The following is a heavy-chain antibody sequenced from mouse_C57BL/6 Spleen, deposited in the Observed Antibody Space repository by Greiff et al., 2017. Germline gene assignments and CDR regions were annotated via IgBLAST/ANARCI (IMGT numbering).Heavy chain of an antibody. J-gene: IGHJ4*01. CDR2: IWSGGST. CDR1: GFSLTSYG. V-gene: IGHV2-2*01. Sequence: VKLMESGPGLVQPSQSLSITCTVSGFSLTSYGVHWVRQSPGKGLEWLGVIWSGGSTDYNAAFISRLSLSKDNSKSQVFFKMNSLQADDTAIYYCARNLIVDYAMDYWGQGTSVTVSS. CDR3: ARNLIVDYAMDY.